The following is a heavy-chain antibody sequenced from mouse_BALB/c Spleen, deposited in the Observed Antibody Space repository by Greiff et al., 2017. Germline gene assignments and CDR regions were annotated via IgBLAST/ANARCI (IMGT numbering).Heavy chain of an antibody. Sequence: EVQRVESGGGLVQPGGSLKLSCAASGFTFSSYTMSWVRQTPEKRLEWVAYISNGGGSTYYPDTVKGRFTISRDNAKNTLYLQMSSLKSEDTAMYYCARHDYGAMDYWGQGTSVTVSS. J-gene: IGHJ4*01. V-gene: IGHV5-12-2*01. CDR2: ISNGGGST. D-gene: IGHD2-4*01. CDR1: GFTFSSYT. CDR3: ARHDYGAMDY.